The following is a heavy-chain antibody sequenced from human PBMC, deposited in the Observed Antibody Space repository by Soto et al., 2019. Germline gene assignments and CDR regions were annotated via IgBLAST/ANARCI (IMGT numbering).Heavy chain of an antibody. Sequence: SVTLSLTCTVSCFSISSRTYYWGWIRQPPGKGLEWIGSIYYSGSTYSNPSLKSRVTISVDTSKNQFSLQLSSVTAADTAVYYCARLRIEGTTYDALDIWGQGTMVT. V-gene: IGHV4-39*01. CDR2: IYYSGST. J-gene: IGHJ3*02. CDR3: ARLRIEGTTYDALDI. D-gene: IGHD1-7*01. CDR1: CFSISSRTYY.